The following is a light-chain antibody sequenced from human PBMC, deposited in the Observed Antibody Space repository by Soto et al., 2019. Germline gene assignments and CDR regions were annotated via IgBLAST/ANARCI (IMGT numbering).Light chain of an antibody. CDR1: SSNIGDHD. J-gene: IGLJ2*01. CDR3: GTWDMSLGV. CDR2: DNN. Sequence: QSVLTQPPSVSAAPGQKVTISCSGSSSNIGDHDVSWYQQLPGTAPKLLIYDNNQRPSGIPDRFSGSKSGTSATLGITGLETGDEAYYYGGTWDMSLGVFGGGTKLTVL. V-gene: IGLV1-51*01.